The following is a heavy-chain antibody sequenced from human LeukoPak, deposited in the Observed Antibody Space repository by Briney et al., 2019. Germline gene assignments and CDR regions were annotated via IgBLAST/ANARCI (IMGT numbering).Heavy chain of an antibody. CDR2: INSDGSST. J-gene: IGHJ4*02. D-gene: IGHD6-6*01. CDR1: GFTFGSYW. Sequence: GGSLRLSCAASGFTFGSYWVHWIRQAPGKGLVWVSRINSDGSSTTYADSVKGRFTVSRDNAKNTLYLQMNSLRAEDTAVYYCARSTYGSSSAFDYWGQGTLVTVSS. V-gene: IGHV3-74*01. CDR3: ARSTYGSSSAFDY.